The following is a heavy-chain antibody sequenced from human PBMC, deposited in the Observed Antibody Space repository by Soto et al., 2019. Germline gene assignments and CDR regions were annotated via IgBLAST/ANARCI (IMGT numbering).Heavy chain of an antibody. Sequence: EVQLVESGGGLVQPGRSLRLSCAASGFTFDEYAMHWVRQAPGKGLEWVSSISWSSANIAYADSVKGRFTISRDNAKNSLYLRVNSLRAEDTALYYCAQDKGGDSRHYYYYYGMDVWGRGTTVIVSS. CDR2: ISWSSANI. J-gene: IGHJ6*02. V-gene: IGHV3-9*01. D-gene: IGHD3-22*01. CDR1: GFTFDEYA. CDR3: AQDKGGDSRHYYYYYGMDV.